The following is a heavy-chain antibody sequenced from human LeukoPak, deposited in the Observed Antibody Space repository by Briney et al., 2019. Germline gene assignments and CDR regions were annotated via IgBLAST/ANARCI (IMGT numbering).Heavy chain of an antibody. V-gene: IGHV3-23*01. CDR1: GFTFSSYA. D-gene: IGHD3-10*01. CDR2: FSGGSGNT. J-gene: IGHJ4*02. CDR3: AKDQYIYGSSPFDF. Sequence: GGSLRLSCAASGFTFSSYAMSWVRQAPGKGLEWVLSFSGGSGNTYYADSVKGRFTTSRDNSQNTLYLQMSSLRAEDTAIYYCAKDQYIYGSSPFDFWGQGTLVTVSS.